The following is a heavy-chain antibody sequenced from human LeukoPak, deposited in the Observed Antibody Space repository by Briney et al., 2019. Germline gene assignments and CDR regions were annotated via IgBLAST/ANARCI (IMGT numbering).Heavy chain of an antibody. V-gene: IGHV3-33*06. CDR1: GFTFSSYG. D-gene: IGHD3-22*01. CDR3: AKDPSLDDSSGXWVX. Sequence: SGRSLRLSCAASGFTFSSYGMHWVRQAPGKGLEWVAVIWYDGSNKYYADSVKGRFTISRDNSKNTLYLQMNSLRAEDTAVYYCAKDPSLDDSSGXWVXWGQGXLVTV. CDR2: IWYDGSNK. J-gene: IGHJ1*01.